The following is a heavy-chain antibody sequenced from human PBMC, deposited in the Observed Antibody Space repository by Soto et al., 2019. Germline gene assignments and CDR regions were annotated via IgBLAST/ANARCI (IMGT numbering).Heavy chain of an antibody. CDR2: IIPNFGTA. V-gene: IGHV1-69*01. Sequence: QVQLVQSGAEVKKPGSSVKVSCKASGGTFSSYAISWVRQAPGQGLEWMGGIIPNFGTANYAQQFQGRVKITADESTSTAYMELSSLISEDTAVYYCARGVGGSYRDWYCDLWGRGTLVTVSS. D-gene: IGHD1-26*01. J-gene: IGHJ2*01. CDR3: ARGVGGSYRDWYCDL. CDR1: GGTFSSYA.